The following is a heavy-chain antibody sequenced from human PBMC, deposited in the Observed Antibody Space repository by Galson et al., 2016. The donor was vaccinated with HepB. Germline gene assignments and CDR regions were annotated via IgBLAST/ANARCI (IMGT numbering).Heavy chain of an antibody. CDR3: ARNSSMSNQYGMDV. V-gene: IGHV1-18*01. Sequence: SVKVSCKASGYPFSSYGISWVRQAPGQGLEWLGWIGGYNGNTNYAQKVQDRVTMTTDTPTSTAHMELRGQRSDDTAVYYCARNSSMSNQYGMDVWGQGTTVTVSS. J-gene: IGHJ6*02. CDR1: GYPFSSYG. D-gene: IGHD2/OR15-2a*01. CDR2: IGGYNGNT.